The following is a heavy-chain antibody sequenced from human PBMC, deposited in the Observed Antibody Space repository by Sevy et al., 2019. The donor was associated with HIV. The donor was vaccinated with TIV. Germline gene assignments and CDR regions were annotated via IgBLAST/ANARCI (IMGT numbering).Heavy chain of an antibody. Sequence: SETLSPTCTVSGGSFSTSYYWGWVRQPPGKGPEWIGCIHYSGSTYYNPSLKSRVSISVDTSKNSFSLKLSSVTAADTAVYYCANMGRGYYFYFELWGQGTLVTVSS. J-gene: IGHJ4*02. CDR2: IHYSGST. CDR1: GGSFSTSYY. V-gene: IGHV4-39*02. CDR3: ANMGRGYYFYFEL. D-gene: IGHD3-3*01.